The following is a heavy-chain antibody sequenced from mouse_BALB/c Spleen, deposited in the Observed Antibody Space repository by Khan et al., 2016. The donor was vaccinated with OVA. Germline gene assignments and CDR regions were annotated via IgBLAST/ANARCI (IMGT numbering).Heavy chain of an antibody. CDR3: AREGLRGVALDY. J-gene: IGHJ4*01. Sequence: QIQLVQSGPELVKPGALVKISCKASGYTFTSYDINWMKQRPGLGLEWIGWIYPGDGSTKYNEKFKGKATLTADESSSTAYLQLSRLTSEDSAVYFCAREGLRGVALDYWGQGTSVTVSS. CDR1: GYTFTSYD. CDR2: IYPGDGST. V-gene: IGHV1S56*01. D-gene: IGHD2-4*01.